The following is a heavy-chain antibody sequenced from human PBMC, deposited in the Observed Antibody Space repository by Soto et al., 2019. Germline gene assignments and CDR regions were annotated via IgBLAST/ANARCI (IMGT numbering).Heavy chain of an antibody. CDR2: ISSSSSTI. J-gene: IGHJ4*02. D-gene: IGHD3-10*01. Sequence: EVQLVESGGGLVQPAGSLRLSCAASGFTFSSYSMNWVRQAPGKGLEWVSYISSSSSTIYYAACVKGRFSISRDNAKNSLYLQIHSLRAEDTAVYYCARAYYGSGSGDEEYYWGQGTLVTVSS. V-gene: IGHV3-48*01. CDR1: GFTFSSYS. CDR3: ARAYYGSGSGDEEYY.